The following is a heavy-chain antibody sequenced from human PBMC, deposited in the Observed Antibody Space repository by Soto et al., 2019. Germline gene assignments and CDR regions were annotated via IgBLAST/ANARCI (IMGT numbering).Heavy chain of an antibody. D-gene: IGHD2-2*01. V-gene: IGHV5-51*01. CDR1: GYSFTSYW. CDR2: IYPGDSDT. J-gene: IGHJ6*02. Sequence: PGESLKISCKDSGYSFTSYWIGWVRQMPGKGLEWMGIIYPGDSDTRYSPSFQGQVTISADKSISTAYLQWSSLKASDTAMYYCARLVREYHYYYYYGMDVWGQGTTVTVSS. CDR3: ARLVREYHYYYYYGMDV.